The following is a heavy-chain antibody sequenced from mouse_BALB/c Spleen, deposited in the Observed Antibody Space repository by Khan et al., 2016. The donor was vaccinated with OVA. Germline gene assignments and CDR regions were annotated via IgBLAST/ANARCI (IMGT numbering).Heavy chain of an antibody. J-gene: IGHJ4*01. CDR3: ARDGNYMDY. D-gene: IGHD2-1*01. CDR1: GYSITSGYS. Sequence: EVQLQESGPDLVKPSQSLSLTCTVTGYSITSGYSWHWIRQFPGNKLEWMAYIYYSGSINYNPSLKRRISITRDTSKNQFFLQLNSVTTDDTAPSYCARDGNYMDYWGQGTSVTVSS. CDR2: IYYSGSI. V-gene: IGHV3-1*02.